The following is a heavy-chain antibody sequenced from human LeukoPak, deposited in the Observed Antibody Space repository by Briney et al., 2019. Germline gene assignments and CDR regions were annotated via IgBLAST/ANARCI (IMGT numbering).Heavy chain of an antibody. Sequence: ASVKVSCKASGYTFTSYAMHWVRQAPGQRLEWMGWINAGNGNTKHSQKFQGRVTITRDTSASTAYMELSSLRSEDTAVYYCARELWPGYGMDVWGKGTTVTVSS. CDR1: GYTFTSYA. CDR2: INAGNGNT. J-gene: IGHJ6*04. CDR3: ARELWPGYGMDV. D-gene: IGHD3-16*01. V-gene: IGHV1-3*01.